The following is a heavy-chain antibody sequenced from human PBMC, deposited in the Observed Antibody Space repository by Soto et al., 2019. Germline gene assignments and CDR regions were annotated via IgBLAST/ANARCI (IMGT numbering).Heavy chain of an antibody. CDR3: ARVSFLAPVTGAEIFDF. CDR1: GYSFTSYD. J-gene: IGHJ3*01. V-gene: IGHV1-8*01. Sequence: QVQLVQSGAEVTKPGASVKVSCKASGYSFTSYDMNWVRQAPGQGLEWMGWVNPNSGDTDYAQKFQDRVTMTTDTSIRTAYMELSSLRSEDTAVYYCARVSFLAPVTGAEIFDFWGQGTMVTVSS. D-gene: IGHD2-21*02. CDR2: VNPNSGDT.